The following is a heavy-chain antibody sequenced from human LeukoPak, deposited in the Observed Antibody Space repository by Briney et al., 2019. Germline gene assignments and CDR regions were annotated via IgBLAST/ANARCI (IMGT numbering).Heavy chain of an antibody. J-gene: IGHJ3*02. CDR2: IIPIFGTA. Sequence: GSSVKVSCKASGGTFSSYAISWVRQAPGQGLEWMGGIIPIFGTANYAQKFQGRVTITADESTSTAYMELSSLRSEDTAVYYCARETTVTNVGAFDIWGQGTMVTVSS. CDR1: GGTFSSYA. CDR3: ARETTVTNVGAFDI. V-gene: IGHV1-69*01. D-gene: IGHD4-17*01.